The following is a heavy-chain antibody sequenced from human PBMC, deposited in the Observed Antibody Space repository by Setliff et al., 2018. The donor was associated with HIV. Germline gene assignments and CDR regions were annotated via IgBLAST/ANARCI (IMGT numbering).Heavy chain of an antibody. J-gene: IGHJ4*02. D-gene: IGHD3-16*01. V-gene: IGHV4-59*01. CDR1: GGSISSYY. CDR2: IYYSGST. CDR3: ARGVSALGY. Sequence: SETLSLTCTVSGGSISSYYWSWIRQPPGKGLEWIGYIYYSGSTKYNPSLKSRVTISVDMSKNQFSLKLSSVIAADTAVYYCARGVSALGYWGQGTLVTVSS.